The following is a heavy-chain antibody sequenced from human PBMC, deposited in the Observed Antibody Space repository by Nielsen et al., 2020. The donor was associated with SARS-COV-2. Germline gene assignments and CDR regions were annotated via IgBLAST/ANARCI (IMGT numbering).Heavy chain of an antibody. V-gene: IGHV3-48*01. CDR3: ARDTRVFDI. Sequence: GGSLRLSCVASGLTLSAYNMNWVRQAPGKGLEWFSYISTGSSPKYYADSVKGRFTISRDNGKNSLYLQMNSLRVDDSAVYYCARDTRVFDIWGLGTMVAVSS. CDR2: ISTGSSPK. J-gene: IGHJ3*02. D-gene: IGHD2-15*01. CDR1: GLTLSAYN.